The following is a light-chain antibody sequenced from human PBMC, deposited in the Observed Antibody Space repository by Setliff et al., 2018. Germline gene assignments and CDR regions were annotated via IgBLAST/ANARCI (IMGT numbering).Light chain of an antibody. CDR2: DVT. CDR3: ISYAGSNNYV. Sequence: QSALTQPASVSGSPGQSITISCTVPSSDVGDYVYVSWYQQHPGKAPKLILFDVTKRPSGVSNRFSGSKSGNTASLTISGLRAEDEADYYCISYAGSNNYVFGTGTKVTVL. V-gene: IGLV2-14*01. CDR1: SSDVGDYVY. J-gene: IGLJ1*01.